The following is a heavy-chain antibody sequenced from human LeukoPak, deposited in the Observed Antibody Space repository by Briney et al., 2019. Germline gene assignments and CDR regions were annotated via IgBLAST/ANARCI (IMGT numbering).Heavy chain of an antibody. D-gene: IGHD6-19*01. V-gene: IGHV1-18*01. J-gene: IGHJ4*02. Sequence: ASVKVSCKASGYTFSNYGVSWVRQAPGQGLEWMGWISAYNGNTNYAQKLQGRLTMTTDTSTSTAYMELRSLRSDDTAVYYCAGDIGSGSGWREPRNWGQGTLVTVSS. CDR1: GYTFSNYG. CDR2: ISAYNGNT. CDR3: AGDIGSGSGWREPRN.